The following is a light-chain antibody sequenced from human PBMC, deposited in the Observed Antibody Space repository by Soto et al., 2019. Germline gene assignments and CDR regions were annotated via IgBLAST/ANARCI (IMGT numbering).Light chain of an antibody. V-gene: IGKV3-15*01. CDR1: QSISSN. CDR2: RAS. J-gene: IGKJ5*01. Sequence: EVVMTQSPATQSVSPGERATLSCRASQSISSNLAWYQQKLGQAPRLLIYRASTRATGIPARFSGSGSGTDFTLTISSLQPEDLGTYYCQQANSFPITFGQGTRLEI. CDR3: QQANSFPIT.